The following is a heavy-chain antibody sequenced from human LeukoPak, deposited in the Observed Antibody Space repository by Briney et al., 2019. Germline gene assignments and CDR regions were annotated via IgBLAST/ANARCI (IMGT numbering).Heavy chain of an antibody. J-gene: IGHJ4*02. D-gene: IGHD3-22*01. V-gene: IGHV2-5*02. CDR3: AHTDHINYYDSSGHTPYFDY. CDR2: IYWDDDK. CDR1: GFSLSTSGVG. Sequence: ESGPTLVKPTQTLTLTCTFSGFSLSTSGVGVGWIRQPPGKALEWLALIYWDDDKRYSPSLKSRLTITKDTSKNQVVLTMANMDPVDTATYYCAHTDHINYYDSSGHTPYFDYWGQGTLVTVSS.